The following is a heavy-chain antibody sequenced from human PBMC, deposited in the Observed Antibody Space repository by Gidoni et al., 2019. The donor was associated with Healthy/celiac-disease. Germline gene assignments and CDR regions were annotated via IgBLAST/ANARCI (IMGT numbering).Heavy chain of an antibody. CDR1: GFTFSSYS. CDR2: ISSSSSTI. Sequence: EVQLVESGGGLVQPGGSLRLSCAASGFTFSSYSMNWVRQAPGKGLEWVSYISSSSSTIYYADSVKGRFTISRDNAKNSLYLQMNSLRAEDTAVYYCARGRAIDYYDSSGYYDYWGQGTLVTVSS. V-gene: IGHV3-48*01. D-gene: IGHD3-22*01. J-gene: IGHJ4*02. CDR3: ARGRAIDYYDSSGYYDY.